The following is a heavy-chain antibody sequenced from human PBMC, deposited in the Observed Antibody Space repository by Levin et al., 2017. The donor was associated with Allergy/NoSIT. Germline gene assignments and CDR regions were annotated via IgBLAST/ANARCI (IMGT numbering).Heavy chain of an antibody. J-gene: IGHJ6*02. CDR2: IIPIFGTA. CDR1: GGTFSSYA. V-gene: IGHV1-69*13. Sequence: SVKVSCKASGGTFSSYAISWVRQAPGQGLEWMGGIIPIFGTANYAQKFQGRVTITADESTSTAYMELSSLRSEDTAVYYCARGPGGPMDYDSSGYSPTPYYDDYGMDVWGQGTTVTVSS. CDR3: ARGPGGPMDYDSSGYSPTPYYDDYGMDV. D-gene: IGHD3-22*01.